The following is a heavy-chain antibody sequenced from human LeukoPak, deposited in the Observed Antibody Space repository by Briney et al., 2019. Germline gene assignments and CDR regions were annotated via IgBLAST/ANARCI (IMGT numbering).Heavy chain of an antibody. CDR1: GFTFSSYS. CDR3: ARDRKWLRVPYYYYYYMDV. Sequence: GGSLRLSCAASGFTFSSYSMNWVRQAPGKGLEWVSSISSSSSYIYYADSVKGRFTISRDNAKNSLYLQMNSLRAEDTAVYYCARDRKWLRVPYYYYYYMDVWGKGTTVTVSS. J-gene: IGHJ6*03. CDR2: ISSSSSYI. V-gene: IGHV3-21*01. D-gene: IGHD5-12*01.